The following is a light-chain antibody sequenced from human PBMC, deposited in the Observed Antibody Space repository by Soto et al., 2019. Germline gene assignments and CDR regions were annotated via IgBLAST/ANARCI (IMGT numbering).Light chain of an antibody. J-gene: IGKJ5*01. CDR3: QQYSSSPSIT. Sequence: EIVLTQSPGTLSLSPGGRATLSCRASRSVSSSFLAWYQQKPGQAPRLLIYGASSRATGIPDRFSGSGSGTDFTLTISRLEPEDFAVYYCQQYSSSPSITFGQGTRLEIK. CDR1: RSVSSSF. V-gene: IGKV3-20*01. CDR2: GAS.